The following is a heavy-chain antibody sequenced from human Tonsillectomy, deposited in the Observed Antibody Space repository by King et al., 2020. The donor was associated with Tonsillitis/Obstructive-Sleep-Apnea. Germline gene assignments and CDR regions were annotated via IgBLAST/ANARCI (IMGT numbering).Heavy chain of an antibody. CDR2: IFPGDSDT. CDR1: GYTFTNYW. V-gene: IGHV5-51*01. CDR3: ASLVVVTAVHDGVAFDI. Sequence: VQLVESGAEVKKPGESLKISCKGSGYTFTNYWIGWVRQMPGKGLEWMGIIFPGDSDTRYSLSFEGQVTISADKAISTAYLQWSRLKASDTAMYYCASLVVVTAVHDGVAFDIWGQGTMVTVSS. D-gene: IGHD2-21*02. J-gene: IGHJ3*02.